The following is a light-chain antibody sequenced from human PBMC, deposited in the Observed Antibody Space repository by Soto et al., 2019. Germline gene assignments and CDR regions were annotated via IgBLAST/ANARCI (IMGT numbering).Light chain of an antibody. J-gene: IGLJ2*01. CDR2: KDS. V-gene: IGLV3-27*01. CDR3: YSAADNDVV. Sequence: SYELTQPSSLSVSPGQTARLTCSGDVLAKKYARWFQQKPGQAPVLVIYKDSERPSGIPERFSGSSSGTTVTLTISGAQVEDEADYYCYSAADNDVVFGGGTKVTVL. CDR1: VLAKKY.